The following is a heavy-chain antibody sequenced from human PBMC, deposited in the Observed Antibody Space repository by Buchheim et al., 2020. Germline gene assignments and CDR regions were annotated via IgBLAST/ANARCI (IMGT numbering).Heavy chain of an antibody. CDR3: ATYSGDYSDAFDI. CDR1: GFSFSDHY. CDR2: SRNKANSYTT. V-gene: IGHV3-72*01. Sequence: EVQLVESGGGLVQPGGSLRLSCAASGFSFSDHYMDWVRKAPGKGLEWVGRSRNKANSYTTEYGASVAGRFTIYRSVSRNSLHLQMNSLKTEDTAMYYCATYSGDYSDAFDICGPGT. D-gene: IGHD1-26*01. J-gene: IGHJ3*02.